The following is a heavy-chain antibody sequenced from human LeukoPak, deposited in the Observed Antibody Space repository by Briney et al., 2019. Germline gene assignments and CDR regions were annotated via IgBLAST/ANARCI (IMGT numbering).Heavy chain of an antibody. CDR3: ARVRMRLRAYCFDY. Sequence: SETLSLTCTVSGGSISSSSYYWGWIRQPPGKGLEWIGSIYYSGSTYYNSSLKSRVTISVDTSKNQFSLKLSSVTAADTAVYYCARVRMRLRAYCFDYWGQGTLVTVSS. V-gene: IGHV4-39*07. D-gene: IGHD2-8*01. CDR1: GGSISSSSYY. J-gene: IGHJ4*02. CDR2: IYYSGST.